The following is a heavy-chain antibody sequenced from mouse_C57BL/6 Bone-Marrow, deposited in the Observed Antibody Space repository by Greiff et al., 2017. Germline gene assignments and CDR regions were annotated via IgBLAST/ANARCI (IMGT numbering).Heavy chain of an antibody. CDR2: IDPSDSYT. D-gene: IGHD2-3*01. V-gene: IGHV1-50*01. Sequence: QVQLQQPGAELVKPGASVKLSCKASGYTFTSYWMQWVKQRPGQGLEWIGEIDPSDSYTNYNQKFKGKATLTVDTASSTAYMQLSSLTSEDSAVYYCARDGYYCPYYVDYWGQGTTLTVSS. J-gene: IGHJ2*01. CDR3: ARDGYYCPYYVDY. CDR1: GYTFTSYW.